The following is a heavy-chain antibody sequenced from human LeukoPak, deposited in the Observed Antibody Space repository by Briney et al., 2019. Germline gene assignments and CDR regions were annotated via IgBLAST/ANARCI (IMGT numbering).Heavy chain of an antibody. CDR2: ISAYNGNT. CDR1: GYTFTSYG. CDR3: ARNHLGGYDSSGYRPKYYYYYMDV. V-gene: IGHV1-18*01. Sequence: ASVKVSGKASGYTFTSYGISWVRQAPGQGLEWMGWISAYNGNTNYAQKLQGRVTMTTDTSTRTAYMELRSLRSDDTAVYYCARNHLGGYDSSGYRPKYYYYYMDVWGKGTTVTVSS. J-gene: IGHJ6*03. D-gene: IGHD3-22*01.